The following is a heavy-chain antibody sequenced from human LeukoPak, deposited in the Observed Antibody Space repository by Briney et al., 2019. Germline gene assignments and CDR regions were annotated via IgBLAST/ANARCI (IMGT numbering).Heavy chain of an antibody. CDR1: GFTFSSYS. CDR3: ASFPPYMVRTDAFDI. D-gene: IGHD3-10*01. J-gene: IGHJ3*02. Sequence: MTGGSLRPSCAASGFTFSSYSMDWVRQAPGKGLEWVSSISRSSAYIYYADSVKGRFTISRDNAKNSLYLQMNSLRAEDTAVYYCASFPPYMVRTDAFDIWGQGTMVTVSS. V-gene: IGHV3-21*01. CDR2: ISRSSAYI.